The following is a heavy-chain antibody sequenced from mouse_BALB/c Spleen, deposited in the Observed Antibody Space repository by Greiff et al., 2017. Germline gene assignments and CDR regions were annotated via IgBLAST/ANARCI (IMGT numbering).Heavy chain of an antibody. D-gene: IGHD2-10*02. CDR2: IDPANGNT. Sequence: EVKLMESGAELVKPGASVKLSCTASGFNIKDTYMHWVKQRPEQGLEWIGRIDPANGNTKYDPKFQGKATITADTSSNTAYLQLSSLTSEDTAVYYCARKYGNYPDYWGQGTTLTVSS. CDR3: ARKYGNYPDY. CDR1: GFNIKDTY. V-gene: IGHV14-3*02. J-gene: IGHJ2*01.